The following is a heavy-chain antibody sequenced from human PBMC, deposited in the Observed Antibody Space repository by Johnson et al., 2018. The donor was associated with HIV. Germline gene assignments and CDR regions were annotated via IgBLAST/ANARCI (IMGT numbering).Heavy chain of an antibody. D-gene: IGHD6-13*01. CDR2: ISYDGSAK. V-gene: IGHV3-30*04. CDR3: AKVAVATAAGGVALDI. J-gene: IGHJ3*02. Sequence: QVQLVESGGGVVQPGTSPRLACAASGFTFSSYPMHWVRQAPGKGLEWVAVISYDGSAKDYTDSVTGRFTISRDNSKNTLYLQMNSLRAEDTAVYYCAKVAVATAAGGVALDIWGPGTMVTVSS. CDR1: GFTFSSYP.